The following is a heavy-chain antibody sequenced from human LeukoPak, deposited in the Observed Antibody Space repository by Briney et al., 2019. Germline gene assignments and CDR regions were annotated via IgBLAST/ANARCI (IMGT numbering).Heavy chain of an antibody. CDR3: ARAEQQLGPDAFDI. V-gene: IGHV3-30*02. CDR2: IRYDGSNK. CDR1: GFTFSSYG. J-gene: IGHJ3*02. D-gene: IGHD6-13*01. Sequence: PGGSLRLSCAASGFTFSSYGMHWVRQAPGKGLEWVAFIRYDGSNKYYADSVKGRFTISRDNSKNTLYLQMNSLRAEDTAVYYCARAEQQLGPDAFDIWGQGTMVTVSS.